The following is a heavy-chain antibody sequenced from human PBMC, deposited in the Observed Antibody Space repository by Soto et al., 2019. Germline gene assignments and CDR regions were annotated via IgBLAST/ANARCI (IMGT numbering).Heavy chain of an antibody. D-gene: IGHD6-6*01. V-gene: IGHV4-34*01. CDR3: ARGIAARRYAEHYYYMDV. CDR2: INHSGST. J-gene: IGHJ6*03. CDR1: GGSFSGYY. Sequence: SETLSLTCAVYGGSFSGYYWSWIRQPPGKGLEWIGEINHSGSTNYNPSLKSRVTISVDTSKNQFSLKLSSVTAADTAVYYCARGIAARRYAEHYYYMDVWGKGTTVTVSS.